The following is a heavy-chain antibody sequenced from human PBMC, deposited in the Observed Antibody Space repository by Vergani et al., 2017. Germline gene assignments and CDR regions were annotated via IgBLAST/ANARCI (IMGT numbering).Heavy chain of an antibody. CDR3: AKDPLLRYFDWSFDY. J-gene: IGHJ4*02. V-gene: IGHV3-23*01. Sequence: EVQLLESGGGLVQPGGSLSLSCAASGFTFTTYAMSWVRQAPGKGLGWVSAISGSGGSTYFADSVKGRFTISRDNSKNTLYLQMNSLRAEDTAVYYCAKDPLLRYFDWSFDYWGQGTLVTVSS. D-gene: IGHD3-9*01. CDR1: GFTFTTYA. CDR2: ISGSGGST.